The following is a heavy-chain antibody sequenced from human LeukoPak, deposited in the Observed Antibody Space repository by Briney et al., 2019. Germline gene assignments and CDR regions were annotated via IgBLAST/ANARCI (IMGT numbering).Heavy chain of an antibody. Sequence: SETLSLTCAVYGGSFSDYYWSWIRQPPGKGLEWIGEINHSGSTNYNPSLKSRVTISVDTSKNQFSLKLSSVTAADTAVYYCARGPMITFGGVIGNFDYWGQGTLVTVSS. CDR3: ARGPMITFGGVIGNFDY. V-gene: IGHV4-34*01. J-gene: IGHJ4*02. D-gene: IGHD3-16*02. CDR2: INHSGST. CDR1: GGSFSDYY.